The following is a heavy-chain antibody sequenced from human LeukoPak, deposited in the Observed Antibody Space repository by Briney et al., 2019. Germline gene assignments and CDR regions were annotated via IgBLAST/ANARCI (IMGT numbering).Heavy chain of an antibody. V-gene: IGHV4-34*01. CDR3: ARRSTVPAAPPDY. CDR2: INHSGST. Sequence: PSETLSLTCAVYGGSFSGYYWGWIRQPPRKGLEWIGEINHSGSTNYNPSLKSHVTISVDTSKIQFSLKLGSVTAADPAVYYCARRSTVPAAPPDYWGQGTLVTVSS. CDR1: GGSFSGYY. J-gene: IGHJ4*02. D-gene: IGHD2-2*01.